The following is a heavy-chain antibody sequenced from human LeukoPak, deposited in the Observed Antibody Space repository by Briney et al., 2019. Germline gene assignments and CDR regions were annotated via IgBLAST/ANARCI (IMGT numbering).Heavy chain of an antibody. J-gene: IGHJ6*03. D-gene: IGHD4-11*01. V-gene: IGHV3-73*01. CDR2: ITSRGNNYAT. CDR3: TREQYHYYYYYMDV. Sequence: PGRSLRLSCAASGFTFSSYAMHWVRQASGKGLEWVGRITSRGNNYATAYAASVKGRFTISRDDSKNTAYLQMNSLKTEDTAVYYCTREQYHYYYYYMDVWGKGTTVTVSS. CDR1: GFTFSSYA.